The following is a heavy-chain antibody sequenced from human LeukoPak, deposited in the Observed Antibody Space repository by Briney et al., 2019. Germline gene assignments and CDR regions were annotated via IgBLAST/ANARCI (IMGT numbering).Heavy chain of an antibody. CDR3: ARIRDGYNDAYDI. V-gene: IGHV1-46*01. D-gene: IGHD5-24*01. CDR2: INPDGGNT. CDR1: GCTFTNSY. Sequence: ASVKVCCKASGCTFTNSYIHWVRQAPGQVLEWMGLINPDGGNTNYAQNFQGRVTLTRDTSTSTVYMELSSLRSEDTAIYYCARIRDGYNDAYDIWGQGTVVTVPS. J-gene: IGHJ3*02.